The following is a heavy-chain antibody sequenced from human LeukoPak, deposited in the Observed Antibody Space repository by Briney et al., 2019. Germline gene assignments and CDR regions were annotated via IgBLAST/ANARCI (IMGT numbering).Heavy chain of an antibody. CDR1: GGSFSGYY. J-gene: IGHJ4*02. CDR3: ARGTMQLWPNFDY. V-gene: IGHV4-34*01. D-gene: IGHD5-18*01. CDR2: INHSGST. Sequence: SETLSLTCAVYGGSFSGYYWSWIRQPPGKGLEWIGEINHSGSTNYNPSLKSRVTISVDTSKNQFSLKLSSVTAADTAVYYCARGTMQLWPNFDYWGQGTLVTVSS.